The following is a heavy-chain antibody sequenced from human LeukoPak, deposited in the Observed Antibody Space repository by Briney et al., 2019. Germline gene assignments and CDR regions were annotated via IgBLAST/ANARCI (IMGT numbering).Heavy chain of an antibody. CDR2: IYYSGST. Sequence: SETLSLTCTVSGGSISSGGYYWSWIRQHPGKGLEWIGYIYYSGSTYYNPSLKSRVTISVDTSKNQFSLKLSSVTAADTAVYYWARDRSLPTPQDYYHHHGMDGRGQRTNVTGSS. V-gene: IGHV4-31*03. D-gene: IGHD5-24*01. CDR1: GGSISSGGYY. CDR3: ARDRSLPTPQDYYHHHGMDG. J-gene: IGHJ6*02.